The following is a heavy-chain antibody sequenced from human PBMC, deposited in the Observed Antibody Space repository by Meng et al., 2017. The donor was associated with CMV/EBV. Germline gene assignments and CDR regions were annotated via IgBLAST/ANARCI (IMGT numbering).Heavy chain of an antibody. Sequence: QVQLGQSGAEVKKPGSSVKVSCKASGGTFSSYAISWVRQAPGQGLEWMGGIIPIFGTANYAQKLQGRVTMTTDTSTSTAYMELRSLRSDDTAVYYCARGGRYYYDSSGYCDYWGQGTLVTVSS. J-gene: IGHJ4*02. CDR1: GGTFSSYA. D-gene: IGHD3-22*01. CDR2: IIPIFGTA. V-gene: IGHV1-69*06. CDR3: ARGGRYYYDSSGYCDY.